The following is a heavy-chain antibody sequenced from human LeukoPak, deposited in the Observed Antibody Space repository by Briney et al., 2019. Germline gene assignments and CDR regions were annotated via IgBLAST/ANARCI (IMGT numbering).Heavy chain of an antibody. V-gene: IGHV1-18*01. CDR1: GYTFTSYG. D-gene: IGHD3-9*01. CDR2: ITAYNGNT. Sequence: ASVTVSCTASGYTFTSYGLSGVGQPPGQGLEGMGWITAYNGNTNYAQKLQGRVTMTTDTSTSTAYMELRSLRSDDTAVYYCARDLAVLRYFDWYDLFDYWGQGTLVTVSS. CDR3: ARDLAVLRYFDWYDLFDY. J-gene: IGHJ4*02.